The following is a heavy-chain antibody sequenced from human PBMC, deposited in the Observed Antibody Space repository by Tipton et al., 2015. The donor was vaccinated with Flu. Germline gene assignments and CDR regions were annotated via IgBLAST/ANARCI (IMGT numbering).Heavy chain of an antibody. CDR1: GGSISGYY. CDR2: IYYSGST. V-gene: IGHV4-59*01. J-gene: IGHJ5*02. D-gene: IGHD3-22*01. Sequence: TLSLTCTVSGGSISGYYWTWIRQPPGKGLEWIGYIYYSGSTNYNPSLKSRVTISVDTSKNQFSLKLSSVTAADTAVYYCARVGGDYRDSSGFIPWFDLWGQGTLVTVSS. CDR3: ARVGGDYRDSSGFIPWFDL.